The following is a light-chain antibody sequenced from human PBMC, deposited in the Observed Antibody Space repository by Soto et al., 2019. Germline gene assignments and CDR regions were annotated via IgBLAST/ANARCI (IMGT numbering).Light chain of an antibody. CDR1: QDIINY. Sequence: DIQMTQSPSSLSSSVGDRVTITVHASQDIINYLNWYQQKPGKAPKLLIYDASNLETGVPSRFSGSGSGTDFTFTISSLQPEDIATYYCQQYDNLPPRITFGQGTRLEIK. J-gene: IGKJ5*01. V-gene: IGKV1-33*01. CDR2: DAS. CDR3: QQYDNLPPRIT.